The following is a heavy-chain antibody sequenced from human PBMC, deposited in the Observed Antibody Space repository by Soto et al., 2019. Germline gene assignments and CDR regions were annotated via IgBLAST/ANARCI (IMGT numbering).Heavy chain of an antibody. CDR3: AKDKVPVVVTAPFDY. CDR1: GFTFSSYG. J-gene: IGHJ4*02. Sequence: QVQLVESGGGVVQPGRSLRLSCAASGFTFSSYGMHWVRQAPGKGLEWVAVISYDGSNKYYVDSVKGRFTVSRDKSKNTLYLQVNSLRAEDTAVYYCAKDKVPVVVTAPFDYWGQGTLVTVSS. CDR2: ISYDGSNK. D-gene: IGHD2-21*02. V-gene: IGHV3-30*18.